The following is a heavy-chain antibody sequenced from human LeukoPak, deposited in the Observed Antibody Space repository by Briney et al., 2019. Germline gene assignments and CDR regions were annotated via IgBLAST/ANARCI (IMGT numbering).Heavy chain of an antibody. V-gene: IGHV3-48*03. CDR1: GFTFSIYE. J-gene: IGHJ4*02. Sequence: PGGSLRLSCAASGFTFSIYEMYWVRQVPGKGLEWVSYISSTGSTKYYADSVKGRFTISRDNAKNSPYLQMNSLRAEDTAVYYCATLTVASPFDYWGQGALVTVSS. D-gene: IGHD5-12*01. CDR2: ISSTGSTK. CDR3: ATLTVASPFDY.